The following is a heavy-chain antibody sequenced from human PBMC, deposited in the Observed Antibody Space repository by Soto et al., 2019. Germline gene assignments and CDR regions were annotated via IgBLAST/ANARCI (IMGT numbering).Heavy chain of an antibody. Sequence: SEPLSLTCAVYVGAVSGDYWRWIRQPPGKGLEWSGEINHSGSTNYNPSLKSRVTISVDTSKNQFSLKLSSVTAADTAVYYCARSGLRFLEWLFYWGQGTLVTVSS. CDR2: INHSGST. D-gene: IGHD3-3*01. CDR3: ARSGLRFLEWLFY. V-gene: IGHV4-34*01. J-gene: IGHJ4*02. CDR1: VGAVSGDY.